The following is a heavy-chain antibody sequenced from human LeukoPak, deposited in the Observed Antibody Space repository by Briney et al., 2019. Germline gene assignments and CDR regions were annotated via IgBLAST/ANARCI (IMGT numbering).Heavy chain of an antibody. V-gene: IGHV4-34*01. Sequence: SETLSLTCAVYGGTFSGYYWSWIRQPPGKGLEWIGEINHSGSTNYNPSLKSRVTISVDTSKNQFSLKLSYVTAADTAVYYCARGPPDCSSTSCYAFDAFDIWGQGTMVTVSS. CDR3: ARGPPDCSSTSCYAFDAFDI. D-gene: IGHD2-2*01. CDR2: INHSGST. J-gene: IGHJ3*02. CDR1: GGTFSGYY.